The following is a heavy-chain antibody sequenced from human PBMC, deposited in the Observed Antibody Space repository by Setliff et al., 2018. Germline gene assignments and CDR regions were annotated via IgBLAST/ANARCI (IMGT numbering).Heavy chain of an antibody. J-gene: IGHJ6*03. CDR3: ARASRFGTVKWRGDYYMDV. CDR2: INTNTGNP. V-gene: IGHV7-4-1*02. CDR1: GYTFTNYA. D-gene: IGHD3-10*01. Sequence: GASVKVSCKASGYTFTNYAMTWMRQAPGQGLEYMGWINTNTGNPIYAQGFTGRFVFSLDTSVSTAYLQISSLKSEDTAVYYCARASRFGTVKWRGDYYMDVWGKGTTVTVSS.